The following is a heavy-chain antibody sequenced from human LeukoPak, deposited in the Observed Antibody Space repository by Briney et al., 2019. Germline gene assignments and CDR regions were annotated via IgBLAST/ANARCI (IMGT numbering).Heavy chain of an antibody. CDR1: GYTFTSYG. J-gene: IGHJ5*02. D-gene: IGHD2-2*01. CDR3: ARNRGYCSSTSCPPANWFDP. CDR2: ISAYNGNT. V-gene: IGHV1-18*01. Sequence: ASVKVSCKASGYTFTSYGISWVRQAPGQGLEWMGWISAYNGNTNYAQKLQGRVTMTTDTSTSTAYVELRSLRSDDTAVYYCARNRGYCSSTSCPPANWFDPWGQGTLVTVSS.